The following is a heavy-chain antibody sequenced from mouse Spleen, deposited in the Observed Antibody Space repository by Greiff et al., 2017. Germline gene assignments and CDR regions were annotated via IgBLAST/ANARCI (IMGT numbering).Heavy chain of an antibody. CDR1: GFTFSSYT. V-gene: IGHV5-6-4*01. J-gene: IGHJ2*01. CDR3: TRFTTVHYFDY. D-gene: IGHD1-1*01. Sequence: EVQRVESGGGLVKPGGSLKLSCAASGFTFSSYTMSWVRQTPEKRLEWVATISSGGSYTYYPDSVKGRFTISRDNAKNTLYLQMSSLKSEDTAMYYCTRFTTVHYFDYWGQVTTLTVSS. CDR2: ISSGGSYT.